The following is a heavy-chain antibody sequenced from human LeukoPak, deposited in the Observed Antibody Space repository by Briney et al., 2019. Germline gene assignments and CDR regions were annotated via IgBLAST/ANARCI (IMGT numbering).Heavy chain of an antibody. CDR3: ARQIGRGLLAFDY. CDR2: IYYSGST. D-gene: IGHD1-14*01. V-gene: IGHV4-39*01. J-gene: IGHJ4*02. CDR1: GGSITIADYW. Sequence: PSGTLSLTCTVSGGSITIADYWWAWIRQPPGKGLEWTASIYYSGSTHYNPALKSRVYISVDTSKSQFSLKLSSVTAADTAVYYCARQIGRGLLAFDYWGQGTPVTVSS.